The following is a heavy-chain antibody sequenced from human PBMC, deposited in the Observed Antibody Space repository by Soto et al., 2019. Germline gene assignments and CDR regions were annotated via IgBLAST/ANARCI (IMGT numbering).Heavy chain of an antibody. CDR2: ISAYNGNT. J-gene: IGHJ4*02. CDR1: GYTFTSYG. CDR3: AICSSPTYYYDSSGYARGFDY. D-gene: IGHD3-22*01. Sequence: ASVKVSCKASGYTFTSYGISWVRQAPGQGLEWMGWISAYNGNTNYAQKLQGRVTMTTDTSTSTAYMELRSLRSEDTAVYYCAICSSPTYYYDSSGYARGFDYWGQGTLVTVSS. V-gene: IGHV1-18*01.